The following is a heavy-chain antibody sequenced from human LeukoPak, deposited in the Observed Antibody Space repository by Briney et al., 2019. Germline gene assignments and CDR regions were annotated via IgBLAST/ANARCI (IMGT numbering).Heavy chain of an antibody. D-gene: IGHD6-19*01. Sequence: SETLSLTCAVYGGSFSGYYWSWTRQPPGKGLEWIGELNHSGRTNYNPSLKSRVTISVDTSKNQFSLRLSSVTAADTAVYYCARLAVAGTGYWGQETLVTVAS. CDR2: LNHSGRT. CDR3: ARLAVAGTGY. J-gene: IGHJ4*02. V-gene: IGHV4-34*01. CDR1: GGSFSGYY.